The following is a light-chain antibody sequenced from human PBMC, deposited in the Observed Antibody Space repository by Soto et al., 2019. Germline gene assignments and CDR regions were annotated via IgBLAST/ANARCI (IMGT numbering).Light chain of an antibody. CDR3: HQRNQ. Sequence: EAVLTKSPVTLSLSPGERTSLSCRASQFLSRFLAWYQQIPGQPPRLLIYDSTNRAAGTPARFSGSRSGTDFTLTISSVEPEDFAMYYCHQRNQFGQGTRLEI. V-gene: IGKV3-11*01. J-gene: IGKJ5*01. CDR2: DST. CDR1: QFLSRF.